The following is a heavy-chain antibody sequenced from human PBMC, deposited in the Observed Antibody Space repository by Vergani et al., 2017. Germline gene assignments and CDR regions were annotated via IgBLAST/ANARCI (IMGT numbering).Heavy chain of an antibody. J-gene: IGHJ6*03. CDR3: ARAPEGSVWSGYPYYYYYYIDV. V-gene: IGHV3-33*01. D-gene: IGHD3-3*01. CDR2: IWYDGSNK. Sequence: QVQLVESGGGVVQPGRSLRLSCAASGFTFSSYGMHWVRQAPGKGLEWVAVIWYDGSNKYYADSVKGRLTISRDNSKNTLYLQMNSLRAEDTAVYYCARAPEGSVWSGYPYYYYYYIDVWGKGTTVTVSS. CDR1: GFTFSSYG.